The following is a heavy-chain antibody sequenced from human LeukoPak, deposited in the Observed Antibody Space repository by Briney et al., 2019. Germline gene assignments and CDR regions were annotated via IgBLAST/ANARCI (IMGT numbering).Heavy chain of an antibody. CDR3: ARDYSGENVFDI. CDR2: IDTAGET. J-gene: IGHJ3*02. Sequence: GGSLRLSCAASGFTFRSYDVHWVRRAPGKGLEWVSAIDTAGETYYAGSVKGRFTISRENAKNSLYLQVNSLRAGDTAVYYCARDYSGENVFDIWGQGTMVTVSS. V-gene: IGHV3-13*04. D-gene: IGHD3-16*01. CDR1: GFTFRSYD.